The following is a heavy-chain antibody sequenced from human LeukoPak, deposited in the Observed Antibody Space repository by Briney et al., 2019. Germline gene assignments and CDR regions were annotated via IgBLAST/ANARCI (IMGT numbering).Heavy chain of an antibody. V-gene: IGHV4-38-2*01. CDR1: DYSISSDYY. CDR3: ARNSSWYFDY. CDR2: IYQSGST. D-gene: IGHD6-13*01. J-gene: IGHJ4*02. Sequence: PSETLSLTCAVSDYSISSDYYWGWIRQPPGKVLEWIGSIYQSGSTHYNPSLKSRVTISVDTSKNQFSLKLNSVTAADTAVYYCARNSSWYFDYWGQGTLVTVSS.